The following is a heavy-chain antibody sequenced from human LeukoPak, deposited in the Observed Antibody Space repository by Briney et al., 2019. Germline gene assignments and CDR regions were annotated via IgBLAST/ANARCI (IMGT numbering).Heavy chain of an antibody. Sequence: GGSLRLSCAASGFTFSTYGMHWVRQAPGKGLEWVAFIRYDGRNKCYADSVKGRFTISRDNSKNTLCLQMNSLRAEDTAIYYCAKNGDRGAYCSGGSCYPYYYYYMDVWGKGTTVTVSS. D-gene: IGHD2-15*01. V-gene: IGHV3-30*02. CDR1: GFTFSTYG. CDR3: AKNGDRGAYCSGGSCYPYYYYYMDV. J-gene: IGHJ6*03. CDR2: IRYDGRNK.